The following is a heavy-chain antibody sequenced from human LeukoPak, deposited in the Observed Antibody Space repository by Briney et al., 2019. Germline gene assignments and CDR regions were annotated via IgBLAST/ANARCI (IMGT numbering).Heavy chain of an antibody. Sequence: ASVKVSCKASGYTFTSYYMHWVRQAPGQGLEWMGIINPSGGSTSYAQKFQGRVTMTRDTSTSTVYMELSSLRSEDTAVYYCAREGGEDYDSSGYYLVYWGPGTLVTVSS. CDR2: INPSGGST. J-gene: IGHJ4*02. D-gene: IGHD3-22*01. CDR3: AREGGEDYDSSGYYLVY. V-gene: IGHV1-46*03. CDR1: GYTFTSYY.